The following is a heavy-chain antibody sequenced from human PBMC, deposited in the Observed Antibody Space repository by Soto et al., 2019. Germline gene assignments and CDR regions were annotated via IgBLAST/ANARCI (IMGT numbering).Heavy chain of an antibody. CDR3: ARGDPYYGMDV. CDR1: GFTSSSYV. V-gene: IGHV3-30*04. Sequence: QVQLVESGGGVVQPGRSLRLSCAASGFTSSSYVMHWVRQAPGKGQEWVAVISYDGSNKHYADSVKGRFTISRDNSMNTLYLQMNSLRGEDTAVYSCARGDPYYGMDVWGQGTTVTVSS. CDR2: ISYDGSNK. J-gene: IGHJ6*02.